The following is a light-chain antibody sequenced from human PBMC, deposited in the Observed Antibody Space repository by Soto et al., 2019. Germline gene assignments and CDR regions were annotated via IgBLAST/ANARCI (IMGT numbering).Light chain of an antibody. CDR3: VLYMGSGWV. CDR1: SDSVSTSYY. CDR2: STN. J-gene: IGLJ7*02. V-gene: IGLV8-61*01. Sequence: QTVVTQEPSFSVSPGGTVTLTCGLSSDSVSTSYYPSWYQQTPGQAPRTLIYSTNTRSSGVPDRFSGSILGNKAALTITGAQADDESDYYCVLYMGSGWVFGGGTQLTAL.